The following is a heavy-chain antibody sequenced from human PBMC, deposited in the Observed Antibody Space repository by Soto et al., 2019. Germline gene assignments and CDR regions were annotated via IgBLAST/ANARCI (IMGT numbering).Heavy chain of an antibody. J-gene: IGHJ4*02. V-gene: IGHV3-30*18. CDR3: AKVTITMLEAFDY. Sequence: GGSLRLSCAASGFTFSSYGMHWVRQAPGKGLEWVAVISYDGSNKYYADSVKGRFTISRGNSKNTLYLQMNSLRAEDTAVYYCAKVTITMLEAFDYWGQGTLVTVSS. CDR2: ISYDGSNK. D-gene: IGHD3-10*02. CDR1: GFTFSSYG.